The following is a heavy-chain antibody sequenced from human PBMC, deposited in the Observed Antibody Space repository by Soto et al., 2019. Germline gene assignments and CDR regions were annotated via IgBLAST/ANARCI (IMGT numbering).Heavy chain of an antibody. CDR1: GGSISNYY. J-gene: IGHJ5*02. CDR3: ASGGNWFDP. Sequence: QLQVQESGPGLVKPSETLSLTCNVSGGSISNYYWTWVRQSPEKGLEWIGYMYYNGNINDNPSLKSRVTISIDTSKNQFSLTLKSVTAADTAVYYCASGGNWFDPWVQGVLVTVSS. CDR2: MYYNGNI. V-gene: IGHV4-59*01. D-gene: IGHD3-16*01.